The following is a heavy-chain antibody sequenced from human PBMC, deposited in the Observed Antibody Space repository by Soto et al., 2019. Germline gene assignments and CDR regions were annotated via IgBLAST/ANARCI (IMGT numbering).Heavy chain of an antibody. D-gene: IGHD1-1*01. V-gene: IGHV1-18*01. J-gene: IGHJ4*02. CDR3: ARGRYGDY. CDR2: ISAQNGNT. CDR1: GYTFTTYG. Sequence: QVHLVQSGAEVKKPGASVKVSCKGSGYTFTTYGTTWVRQAPGQGLAWMGWISAQNGNTNYAPKLQGRVTVTRDTSPGTAYMELRSLRPDDTAVDYCARGRYGDYWGQGARVTVSS.